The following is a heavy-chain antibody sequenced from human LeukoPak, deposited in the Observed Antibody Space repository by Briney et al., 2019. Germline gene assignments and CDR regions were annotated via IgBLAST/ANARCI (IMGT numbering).Heavy chain of an antibody. V-gene: IGHV5-51*01. CDR1: GSIFTSYW. J-gene: IGHJ5*02. Sequence: GASLQISCKGSGSIFTSYWIGWVRPLPGKGQEWIGIIYPGDSDTRYSPSCHGQVTISADKAISTAYLQWSSLKASDTAMYYCARRLGYCSGGSCSRFLNWFDPWGQGTLVTVSS. CDR3: ARRLGYCSGGSCSRFLNWFDP. D-gene: IGHD2-15*01. CDR2: IYPGDSDT.